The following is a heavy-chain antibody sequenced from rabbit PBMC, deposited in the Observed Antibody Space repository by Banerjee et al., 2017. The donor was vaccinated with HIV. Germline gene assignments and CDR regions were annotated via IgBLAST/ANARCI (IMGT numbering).Heavy chain of an antibody. CDR2: IYAGYGTGT. D-gene: IGHD4-1*01. CDR1: GFSFSNGYV. J-gene: IGHJ4*01. V-gene: IGHV1S45*01. Sequence: QEQLEESGGDLVKPEGSLTLTCTASGFSFSNGYVMCWVRQAPGKGLEWIACIYAGYGTGTYYASWAKGRFTISKTSSNTVTLQMTSLTAADTATYFCARDLAGVIGWNFNLWGQGTLVTVS. CDR3: ARDLAGVIGWNFNL.